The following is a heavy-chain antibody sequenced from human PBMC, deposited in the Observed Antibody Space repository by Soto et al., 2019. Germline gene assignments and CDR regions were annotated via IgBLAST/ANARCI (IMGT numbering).Heavy chain of an antibody. CDR1: RGSISSGTNY. D-gene: IGHD6-25*01. CDR2: IYYSGST. CDR3: ARHEAGWYVDS. J-gene: IGHJ4*02. Sequence: QLQLQESGPGLVKPSETLSLTCTVSRGSISSGTNYWAWIRQPPGKGLEWIANIYYSGSTFYTPPLKSRVTISLDTSKNQFSLKLRSVTAADTAVYYCARHEAGWYVDSWGQGTLVTVSS. V-gene: IGHV4-39*01.